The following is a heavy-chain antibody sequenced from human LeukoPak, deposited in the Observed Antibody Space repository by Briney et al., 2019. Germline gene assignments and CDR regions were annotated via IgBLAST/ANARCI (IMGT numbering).Heavy chain of an antibody. D-gene: IGHD4-17*01. Sequence: GAPVTVSCKASGYTFTIYYMHWVRQAPGQGLEWMGITHPSGGSTSYAQKFQGRVTMTRDTSTSIVYMEPSSLRSEDTAVYYCARAHLHYGDSIHDLDYWGQGTLVTVSS. CDR2: THPSGGST. V-gene: IGHV1-46*01. CDR1: GYTFTIYY. J-gene: IGHJ4*02. CDR3: ARAHLHYGDSIHDLDY.